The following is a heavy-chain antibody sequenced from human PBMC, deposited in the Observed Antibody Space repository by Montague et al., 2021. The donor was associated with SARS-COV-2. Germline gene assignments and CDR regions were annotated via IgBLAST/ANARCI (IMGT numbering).Heavy chain of an antibody. Sequence: SETLSLTCTVSGGSISSSSYDWGWIRQPPGKGLEWIGSIYYSGSTYYNPSLKSRVTISVDTSKNQFSLKLSSVTAADTAVYYCARVGRQQLVRLSGMDVWGQGTTVTVPS. CDR1: GGSISSSSYD. V-gene: IGHV4-39*07. D-gene: IGHD6-13*01. J-gene: IGHJ6*02. CDR2: IYYSGST. CDR3: ARVGRQQLVRLSGMDV.